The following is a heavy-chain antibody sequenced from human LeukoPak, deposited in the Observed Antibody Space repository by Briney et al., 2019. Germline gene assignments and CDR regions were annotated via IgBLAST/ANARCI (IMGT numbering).Heavy chain of an antibody. CDR3: ASRGSMVRGLDI. Sequence: GGSLRLSCAASEFTVSSSYMSWVRQAPGEGLEWVSVIDSGGSTYYADSVKGRFTISRDNSKNTLFLQMNSLRAEDTAVYYCASRGSMVRGLDIWGQGTMVTVSS. D-gene: IGHD3-10*01. CDR2: IDSGGST. CDR1: EFTVSSSY. J-gene: IGHJ3*02. V-gene: IGHV3-66*02.